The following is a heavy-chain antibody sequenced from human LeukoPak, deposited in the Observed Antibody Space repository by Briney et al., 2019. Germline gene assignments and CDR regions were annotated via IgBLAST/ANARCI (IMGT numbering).Heavy chain of an antibody. CDR2: IYYSGST. CDR1: GGSISSSSYY. V-gene: IGHV4-39*07. J-gene: IGHJ5*02. CDR3: AREGPSFDP. Sequence: SETLSLTCTVSGGSISSSSYYWGWIRQPPGKGLEWIGSIYYSGSTYYNPSLKSRVTISVDTSKNQFSLKLSSVTAVDTTVYYCAREGPSFDPWGQGTLVTVSS.